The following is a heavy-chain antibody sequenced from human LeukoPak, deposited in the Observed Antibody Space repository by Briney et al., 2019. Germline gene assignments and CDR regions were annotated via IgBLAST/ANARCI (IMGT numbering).Heavy chain of an antibody. CDR1: GGSISSGGYS. CDR3: ARGQTRNYGAAFDI. Sequence: SQTLSLTCAVSGGSISSGGYSWSWIRQPPGKGLEWIGYIYHSGSTYYNPSLKSRVTISVDRSKNQFSLKLSSVTAADTAVYYCARGQTRNYGAAFDIWGQGTMVTVSS. J-gene: IGHJ3*02. V-gene: IGHV4-30-2*01. D-gene: IGHD1-7*01. CDR2: IYHSGST.